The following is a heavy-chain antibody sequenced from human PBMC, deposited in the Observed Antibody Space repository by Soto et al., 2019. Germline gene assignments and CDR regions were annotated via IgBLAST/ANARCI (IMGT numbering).Heavy chain of an antibody. V-gene: IGHV1-46*02. D-gene: IGHD4-17*01. J-gene: IGHJ4*02. Sequence: QVQLVQSGAEVRKPGAAMRFSCETSGYNFNQYYIHWVRQAPGQGLEWMGIINLRGGTTEYAHKFRGRVTVTGDTSTRTVYMALSSLTPEDTAVYFCARGPDNSDVPRWDYWGQDTLLTVSS. CDR2: INLRGGTT. CDR3: ARGPDNSDVPRWDY. CDR1: GYNFNQYY.